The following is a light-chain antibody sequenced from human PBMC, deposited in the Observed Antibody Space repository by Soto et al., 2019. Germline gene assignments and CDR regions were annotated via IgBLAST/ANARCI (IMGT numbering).Light chain of an antibody. CDR3: QSYDSSLSGFYV. V-gene: IGLV1-40*01. J-gene: IGLJ1*01. Sequence: QSVLTQPPSVSGAPGQRVTISCTGSSSNIGAGYDVHWYQQLPGTAPKLLIDGNSNRPSGVPDRFSGSKSGTSAYLAITGLQVEDEADYYCQSYDSSLSGFYVFGTGTKGPVL. CDR2: GNS. CDR1: SSNIGAGYD.